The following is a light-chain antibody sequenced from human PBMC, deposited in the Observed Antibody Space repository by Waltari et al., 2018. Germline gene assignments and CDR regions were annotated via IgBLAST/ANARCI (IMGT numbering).Light chain of an antibody. CDR2: DVT. CDR1: SSDIGDYDY. CDR3: SSYTNRILV. Sequence: QSALTQPASVSGSPGQSITISCTGSSSDIGDYDYFSWYQQHPVEAPNLIIYDVTNGASGISDRFSGSNSGSAASLTISGLQAEDEADYYCSSYTNRILVFGGGTKLTVL. V-gene: IGLV2-14*03. J-gene: IGLJ2*01.